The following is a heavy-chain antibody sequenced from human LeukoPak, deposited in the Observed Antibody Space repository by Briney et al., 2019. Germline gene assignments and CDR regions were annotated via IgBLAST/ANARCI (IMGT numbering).Heavy chain of an antibody. J-gene: IGHJ4*02. CDR1: GXTXSXXX. CDR2: IKQDGSEK. Sequence: PGXXLXXSCXAXGXTXSXXXXSXVRQAPGKXLEWVANIKQDGSEKHYLDSVKGRFTISRDNAKNSLYLQMNSLRVEDTAVYYCVKHETGPEYWGQGTLVTVSS. V-gene: IGHV3-7*01. D-gene: IGHD1-14*01. CDR3: VKHETGPEY.